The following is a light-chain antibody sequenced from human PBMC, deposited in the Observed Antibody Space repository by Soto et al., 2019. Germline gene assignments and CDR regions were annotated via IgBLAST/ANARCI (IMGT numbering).Light chain of an antibody. CDR3: LQDHGFPLA. CDR1: QDIRND. Sequence: AIQMTQSPSSLSASVGDRVTITCRASQDIRNDLGWYQQKPGKAPKLLIYAASSLQSEVPSRFSGSGSGTDFTLTISSLQPEDFATYFCLQDHGFPLAFGGGTKVEIK. CDR2: AAS. J-gene: IGKJ4*01. V-gene: IGKV1-6*01.